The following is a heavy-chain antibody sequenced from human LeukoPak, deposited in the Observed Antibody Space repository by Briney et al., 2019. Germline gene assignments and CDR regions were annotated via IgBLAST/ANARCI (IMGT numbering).Heavy chain of an antibody. Sequence: SETLSLTCTVSGYSISSGYYWGWIRQPPGKGLEWIGSIYHSGSTYYNPSLKSRVTISVDTSKNQFSLKLSSVTAADTAVYYCARVRGGIQLWLDYWGQGTLVTVSS. J-gene: IGHJ4*02. D-gene: IGHD5-18*01. V-gene: IGHV4-38-2*02. CDR2: IYHSGST. CDR1: GYSISSGYY. CDR3: ARVRGGIQLWLDY.